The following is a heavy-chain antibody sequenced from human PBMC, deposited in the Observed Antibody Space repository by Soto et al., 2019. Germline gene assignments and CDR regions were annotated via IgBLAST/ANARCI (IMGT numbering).Heavy chain of an antibody. J-gene: IGHJ5*02. CDR3: ANPGYSTGQVNWFDP. Sequence: GGSLRLSCVGSGFIVDDYAMHWVRQAPGKGLEWVSAISDSGGNTHYADSVKGRFTISRDNSKNTLYLQMNSLRGEDTAIYFCANPGYSTGQVNWFDPWGQGTLVTVSS. V-gene: IGHV3-23*01. D-gene: IGHD6-19*01. CDR1: GFIVDDYA. CDR2: ISDSGGNT.